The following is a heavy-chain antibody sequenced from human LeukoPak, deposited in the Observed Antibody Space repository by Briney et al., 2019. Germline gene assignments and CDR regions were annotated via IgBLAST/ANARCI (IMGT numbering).Heavy chain of an antibody. CDR3: ASPERQLWLLDY. CDR2: ISPTGGST. D-gene: IGHD5-18*01. CDR1: GYTFTSYY. V-gene: IGHV1-46*01. J-gene: IGHJ4*02. Sequence: ASVKVSCKASGYTFTSYYIHWVRQAPGQELEWMGIISPTGGSTTYAQKFQGRVTMTRDTSTSTVYMELSSLRSEDTAVYYCASPERQLWLLDYWGQGTLVTVSS.